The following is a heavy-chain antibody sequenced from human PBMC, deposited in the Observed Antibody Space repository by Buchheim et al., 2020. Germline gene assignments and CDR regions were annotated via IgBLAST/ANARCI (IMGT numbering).Heavy chain of an antibody. V-gene: IGHV3-33*01. CDR1: GFTFSSYG. J-gene: IGHJ4*02. CDR3: AGSYSYGYDLDY. Sequence: QVPLVESGGGVVQPGRSLRLSCAASGFTFSSYGMHWVRQAPGKGLEWVEVIWYDGSNKYYADSVTGRFTIYRENSKHTMYLQMNSLRAEDTAVYYCAGSYSYGYDLDYWGQGTL. CDR2: IWYDGSNK. D-gene: IGHD5-18*01.